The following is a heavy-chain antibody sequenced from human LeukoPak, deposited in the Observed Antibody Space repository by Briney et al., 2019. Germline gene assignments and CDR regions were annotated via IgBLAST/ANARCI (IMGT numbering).Heavy chain of an antibody. J-gene: IGHJ5*02. V-gene: IGHV4-39*07. Sequence: PSETLSLTCTVSGGSISSSSYYWGWIRQPPGKGLEWIGSIYYSGSTYYNPSLKSRVTMSVDTSKNQFSLKLSSVTAADTAVYYCARSFNDYYDSSNAGGGNWFDPWGQGTLVTVSS. CDR3: ARSFNDYYDSSNAGGGNWFDP. D-gene: IGHD3-22*01. CDR2: IYYSGST. CDR1: GGSISSSSYY.